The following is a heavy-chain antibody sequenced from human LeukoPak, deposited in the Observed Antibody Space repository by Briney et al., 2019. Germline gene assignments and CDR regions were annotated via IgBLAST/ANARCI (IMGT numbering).Heavy chain of an antibody. CDR1: GFTFSRYG. J-gene: IGHJ6*02. Sequence: PGGSLRLSCAASGFTFSRYGMHWVRQAPGKGLEGVAVICYDGSNKYYADSVKGLFNISRDNSKNTLYLQMTSLRAEDTAVYYCARDQGGYCTNGVCYSYYGMDVWGQGTTVTVSS. CDR3: ARDQGGYCTNGVCYSYYGMDV. CDR2: ICYDGSNK. D-gene: IGHD2-8*01. V-gene: IGHV3-33*01.